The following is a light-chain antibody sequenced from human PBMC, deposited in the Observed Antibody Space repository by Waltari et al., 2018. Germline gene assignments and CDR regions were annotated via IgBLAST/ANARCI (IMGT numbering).Light chain of an antibody. J-gene: IGKJ5*01. Sequence: DLQITQSPFSLPESVGDRGSSTCRGGQRISSYLNWYQQKPGKAPKLLIYAASSLQSGVPSRFSGSGSGTDFTLTISSLQPEDFATYYCQQSYSTPSITFGQGTRLEIK. CDR3: QQSYSTPSIT. CDR1: QRISSY. CDR2: AAS. V-gene: IGKV1-39*01.